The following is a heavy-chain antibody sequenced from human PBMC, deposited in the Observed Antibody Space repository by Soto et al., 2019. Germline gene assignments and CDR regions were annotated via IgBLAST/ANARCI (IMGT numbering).Heavy chain of an antibody. CDR2: INAGNGNT. V-gene: IGHV1-3*01. CDR1: GYTFTSYA. CDR3: ARREIQGPIDY. Sequence: AASVKVSCKASGYTFTSYAMHWVRQAPGQRLEWMGWINAGNGNTKYSQKFQGRVTITRDTSASTAYMELSSLRSEDTAVYYCARREIQGPIDYWGQGTLVTVSS. J-gene: IGHJ4*02. D-gene: IGHD1-26*01.